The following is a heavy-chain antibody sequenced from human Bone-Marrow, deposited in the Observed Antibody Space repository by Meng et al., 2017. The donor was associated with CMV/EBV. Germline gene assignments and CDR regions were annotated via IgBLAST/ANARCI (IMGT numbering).Heavy chain of an antibody. D-gene: IGHD3-10*01. V-gene: IGHV4-61*08. CDR3: SRSGGMDV. CDR2: IYYGGST. J-gene: IGHJ6*02. CDR1: GGSVSRGAYS. Sequence: SELLSSTCTVPGGSVSRGAYSWCWIRQPPGKGVEWIGYIYYGGSTKYNPSLKSRVTLSVDKSKNQFSLNMTSVTAADTAVYYCSRSGGMDVWGQGTTVTVSS.